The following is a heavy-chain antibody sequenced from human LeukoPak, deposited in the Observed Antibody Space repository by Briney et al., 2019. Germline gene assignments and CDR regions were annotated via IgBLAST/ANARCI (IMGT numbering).Heavy chain of an antibody. CDR1: GGSISGSSLY. CDR2: IYYGGNS. V-gene: IGHV4-39*01. D-gene: IGHD5-18*01. J-gene: IGHJ4*02. Sequence: SETLSLTCTVSGGSISGSSLYWGWIRQPPGKGLEWIGSIYYGGNSYYNPSLKSRVAISADTSKNQFSLEVTSVTAADTAVYFCETTRSRDGYTIDYWGQGTLVTVSS. CDR3: ETTRSRDGYTIDY.